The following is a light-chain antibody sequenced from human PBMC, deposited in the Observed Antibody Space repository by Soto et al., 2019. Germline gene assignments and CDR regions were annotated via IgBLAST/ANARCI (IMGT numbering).Light chain of an antibody. V-gene: IGLV2-14*03. CDR3: NSYTCDYTVV. J-gene: IGLJ2*01. Sequence: QSALTQPASVSGSPGQSITISCTGTSSDVGGYNYVSWYQQHPGKAPKLMIYDVSYRPSGVSNRFSGSKSGNTASLTISGLQAEDEADYYCNSYTCDYTVVFGGGTKLTVL. CDR2: DVS. CDR1: SSDVGGYNY.